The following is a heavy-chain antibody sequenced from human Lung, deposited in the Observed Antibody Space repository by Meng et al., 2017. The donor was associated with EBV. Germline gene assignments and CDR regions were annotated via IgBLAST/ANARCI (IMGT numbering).Heavy chain of an antibody. CDR2: IIPILGIA. V-gene: IGHV1-69*10. CDR3: AREIVVVPAALNWFDP. J-gene: IGHJ5*02. D-gene: IGHD2-2*01. CDR1: GGTFSSYA. Sequence: QVQLVQSGAEVKKPXSSVKVXCTASGGTFSSYAISWVRQAPGQGLEWMGGIIPILGIANYAQKFQGRVTITADKSTSTAYMELSSLRSEDTAVYYCAREIVVVPAALNWFDPWGQVTLVNVSS.